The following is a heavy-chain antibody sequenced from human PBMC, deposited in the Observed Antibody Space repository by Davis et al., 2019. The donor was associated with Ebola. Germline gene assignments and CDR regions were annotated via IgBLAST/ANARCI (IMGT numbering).Heavy chain of an antibody. V-gene: IGHV1-3*01. Sequence: ASVKVSCKASGYTFTSYAMHWVRQAPGQRLEWMGWINAGNGNTKYSQKFQGRVTITRDTSASTAYMELSSLRSEDTAVYYCARDPDIVVVEASMGDAFDIWGQGTMVTVSS. CDR2: INAGNGNT. J-gene: IGHJ3*02. CDR1: GYTFTSYA. CDR3: ARDPDIVVVEASMGDAFDI. D-gene: IGHD2-15*01.